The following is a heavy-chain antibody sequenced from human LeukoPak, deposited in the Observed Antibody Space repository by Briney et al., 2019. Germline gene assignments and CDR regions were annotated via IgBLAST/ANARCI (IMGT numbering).Heavy chain of an antibody. J-gene: IGHJ5*02. D-gene: IGHD6-6*01. CDR2: IYYSGST. CDR3: ARHHPRIAARPSNNWFDP. Sequence: SETLSLTCTVSGGSISSSSYYWGWIRQPPGTGLEWLGSIYYSGSTYYNPSLKSRVTISVDTSKNQFSLKLSSVTAADTAVYYCARHHPRIAARPSNNWFDPWGQGTLVTVSS. V-gene: IGHV4-39*01. CDR1: GGSISSSSYY.